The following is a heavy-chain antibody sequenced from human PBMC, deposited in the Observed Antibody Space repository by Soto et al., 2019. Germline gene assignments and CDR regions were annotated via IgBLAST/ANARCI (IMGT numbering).Heavy chain of an antibody. D-gene: IGHD3-3*01. CDR1: GYTFTAYG. Sequence: ASVKVSCKASGYTFTAYGIHWVRQAPGQRLEWMGWIDTGNGHTKYSQKFQGRVTITRDTSARTAYMELNSLRSEDTAVYYCASRGYDFWSGLDPWGQGTLVTVSS. CDR2: IDTGNGHT. CDR3: ASRGYDFWSGLDP. V-gene: IGHV1-3*04. J-gene: IGHJ5*02.